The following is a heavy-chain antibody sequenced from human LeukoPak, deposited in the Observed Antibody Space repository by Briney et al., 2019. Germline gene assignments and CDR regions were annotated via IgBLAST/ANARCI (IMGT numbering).Heavy chain of an antibody. J-gene: IGHJ4*02. CDR3: ARGGPAAGRFDC. V-gene: IGHV3-66*01. CDR2: INSGGSP. CDR1: GITVSSKY. Sequence: GGSLRLSCAASGITVSSKYMSWVRQAPAKALEWVSVINSGGSPYYPDSWKGRFTLCRENPKKPLYLQIDSLRAEGTGVYYCARGGPAAGRFDCWDQGTLVTVSS. D-gene: IGHD6-13*01.